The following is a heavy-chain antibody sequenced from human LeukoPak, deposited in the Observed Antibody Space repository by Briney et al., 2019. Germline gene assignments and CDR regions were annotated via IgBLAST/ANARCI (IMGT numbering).Heavy chain of an antibody. CDR1: GFTFSSYE. D-gene: IGHD2-15*01. J-gene: IGHJ5*02. Sequence: PGGSLRLSCAASGFTFSSYEMNWVRQAPGKGLEWVAYISSSGSTIYYADSVKGRFTIYRDNAKNSLYLQMNSVRAEDTAVYYCARLVVVAATQSWGQGTLVTVSS. CDR2: ISSSGSTI. V-gene: IGHV3-48*03. CDR3: ARLVVVAATQS.